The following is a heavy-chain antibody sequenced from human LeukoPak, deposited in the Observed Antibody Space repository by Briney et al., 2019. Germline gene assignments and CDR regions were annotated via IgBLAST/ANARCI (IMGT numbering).Heavy chain of an antibody. D-gene: IGHD6-13*01. V-gene: IGHV3-13*04. J-gene: IGHJ6*02. CDR1: GFSFSTYG. CDR2: IGTAGDT. Sequence: GRSLRLSCAASGFSFSTYGMNWVRQATGKGLEWVSAIGTAGDTYYPGSVKGRFTISRDNAKNSLYFQMNSLRAGDTAVYYCVRSSSSSGMDVWGQGTTVTVSS. CDR3: VRSSSSSGMDV.